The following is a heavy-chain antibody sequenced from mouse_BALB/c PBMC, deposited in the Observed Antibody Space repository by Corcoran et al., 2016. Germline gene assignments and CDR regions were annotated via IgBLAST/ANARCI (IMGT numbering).Heavy chain of an antibody. CDR1: GYTFTNYG. V-gene: IGHV9-3-1*01. D-gene: IGHD2-3*01. Sequence: QIQLVQSGPELKKPGETVKISCKASGYTFTNYGMNWVKQAPGKGLKWMGWINTYNGEPTYADDFKGRFAFSLETSASTAYLQINNLKNEDTATYFCARGRWLLLMDYWGQGTSVTVSS. CDR2: INTYNGEP. J-gene: IGHJ4*01. CDR3: ARGRWLLLMDY.